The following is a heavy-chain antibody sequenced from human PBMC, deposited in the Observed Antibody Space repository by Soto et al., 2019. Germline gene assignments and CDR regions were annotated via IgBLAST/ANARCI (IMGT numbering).Heavy chain of an antibody. V-gene: IGHV1-18*01. CDR1: GYTFTSYG. CDR3: ARDRGSYALDY. Sequence: QVQLVQSGAEVKKPGASVKVSCKASGYTFTSYGISWVRQAPGQGLEWMGWISAYNGNTNYAQKLQGRVTMTTDTTTSTAGMELSRLRSDATAVYYCARDRGSYALDYWGQGTLVTVSS. J-gene: IGHJ4*02. CDR2: ISAYNGNT. D-gene: IGHD1-26*01.